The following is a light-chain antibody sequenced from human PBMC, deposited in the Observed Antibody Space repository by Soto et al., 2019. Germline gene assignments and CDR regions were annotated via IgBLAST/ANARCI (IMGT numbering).Light chain of an antibody. CDR3: QQRSNWPPIT. CDR2: DAS. Sequence: PGERATPSCRASQSVSSYLAWYQQKPGQAPRLLIYDASNRATGIPARFSGSGSGTDFTLTISSLEPEDFAVYYCQQRSNWPPITFGQGTRLEIK. V-gene: IGKV3-11*01. CDR1: QSVSSY. J-gene: IGKJ5*01.